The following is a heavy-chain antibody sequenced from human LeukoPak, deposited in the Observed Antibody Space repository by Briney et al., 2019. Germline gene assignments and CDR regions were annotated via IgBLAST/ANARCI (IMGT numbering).Heavy chain of an antibody. V-gene: IGHV1-8*01. CDR1: GYTFTSYD. Sequence: GASVXXXXXXSGYTFTSYDXXXXRQAXXQGLXXXGWRNPNIGNTGYAQKFQGRVTMTRNTSISTAYMELSSLTSEDTAVYYCARDYGGNSGWFDPWGQGTLVTVSS. J-gene: IGHJ5*02. CDR3: ARDYGGNSGWFDP. D-gene: IGHD4-23*01. CDR2: RNPNIGNT.